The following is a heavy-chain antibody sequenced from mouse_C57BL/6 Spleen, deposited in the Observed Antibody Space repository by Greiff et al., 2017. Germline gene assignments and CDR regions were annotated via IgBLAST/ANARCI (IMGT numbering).Heavy chain of an antibody. V-gene: IGHV14-1*01. CDR2: IDPEDGDT. CDR1: GFNIKDYY. Sequence: VQLKQSGAELVRPGASVKLSCTASGFNIKDYYMHWVKQRPEQGLEWIGRIDPEDGDTEYAPKFQGKATMTADTSSNTAYLQLSSLTSEDTAVYYCTTFYYYGSSLLDYWGQGTTLTVSS. CDR3: TTFYYYGSSLLDY. D-gene: IGHD1-1*01. J-gene: IGHJ2*01.